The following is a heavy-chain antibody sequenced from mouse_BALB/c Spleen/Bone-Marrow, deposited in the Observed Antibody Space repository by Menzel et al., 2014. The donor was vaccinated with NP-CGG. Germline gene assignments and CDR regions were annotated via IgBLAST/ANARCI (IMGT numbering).Heavy chain of an antibody. CDR3: TRGYDYFDY. V-gene: IGHV1-69*02. CDR1: GYTFTNYW. CDR2: IYAFDSYT. D-gene: IGHD2-14*01. Sequence: QVQLKQSGAELVRPGASVKLSCKASGYTFTNYWINWVKQRPGQGLEWIGNIYAFDSYTNYNQKFKDKATLTVDKSSSTAYMQLDSPTSEDSAVYYCTRGYDYFDYWGQGTTLTVAS. J-gene: IGHJ2*01.